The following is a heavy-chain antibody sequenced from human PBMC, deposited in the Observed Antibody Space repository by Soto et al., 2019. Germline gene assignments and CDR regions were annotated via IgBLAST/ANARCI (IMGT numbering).Heavy chain of an antibody. Sequence: SQTLSLTCAISGDSVSSNSAAWNWIRQSPSRCLEWLGRTYYRSKWYNDYAVSVKSRITINPDTSKNQFSLQLNSVTPEDTAVYYCARVHSSGWYGYYYYGMDVWGQGTTVTVSS. CDR3: ARVHSSGWYGYYYYGMDV. J-gene: IGHJ6*02. CDR2: TYYRSKWYN. D-gene: IGHD6-19*01. CDR1: GDSVSSNSAA. V-gene: IGHV6-1*01.